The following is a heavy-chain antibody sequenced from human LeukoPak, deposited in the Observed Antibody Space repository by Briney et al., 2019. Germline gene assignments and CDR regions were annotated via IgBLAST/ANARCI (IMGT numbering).Heavy chain of an antibody. Sequence: PSETLSLTCTVSGGSISSYYWSWIRQPPGKGLEWIGYIYHSGSTYYNPSLKSRVTISVDRSKNQFSLKLSSVTAADTAVYYCARKQVEENNWFDPWGQGTLVTVSS. CDR2: IYHSGST. V-gene: IGHV4-59*12. CDR3: ARKQVEENNWFDP. J-gene: IGHJ5*02. D-gene: IGHD5-24*01. CDR1: GGSISSYY.